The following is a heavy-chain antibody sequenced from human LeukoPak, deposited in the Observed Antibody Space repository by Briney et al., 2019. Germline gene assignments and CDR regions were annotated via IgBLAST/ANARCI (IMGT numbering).Heavy chain of an antibody. J-gene: IGHJ4*02. CDR3: ARVVPDGYSDY. V-gene: IGHV4-59*01. CDR2: IHYTGLT. Sequence: SETLSLTCTVSGGSITNYYWSWIRQPPGKGLDWIGYIHYTGLTNYNPSLTSRLTISVDTSKNQFSLKLSSVTAADAAVYFCARVVPDGYSDYWGQGTLVAVSS. CDR1: GGSITNYY. D-gene: IGHD2-2*01.